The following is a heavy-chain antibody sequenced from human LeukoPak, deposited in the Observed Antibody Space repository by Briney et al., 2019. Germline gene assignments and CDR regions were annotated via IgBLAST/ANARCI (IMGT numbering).Heavy chain of an antibody. CDR1: GGSISSGGYY. CDR2: IYHSGST. V-gene: IGHV4-30-2*01. J-gene: IGHJ4*02. CDR3: ARAFVIAAAGTDYFDY. Sequence: PSETLSLTCTVSGGSISSGGYYWSWIRQPPGKGLEWIGYIYHSGSTYYNPSLKSRVTISVDRSKNQFSLKLSSVTAADTAVYYCARAFVIAAAGTDYFDYWGQGTLVTVSS. D-gene: IGHD6-13*01.